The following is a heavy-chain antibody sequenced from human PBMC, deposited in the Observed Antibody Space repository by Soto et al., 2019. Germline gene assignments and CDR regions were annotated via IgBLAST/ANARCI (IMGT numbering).Heavy chain of an antibody. Sequence: SETLSLTCTVSGASISGFYWSWIRKSAGKGLEWIGRIYATGTTDYNPSLKSRVMMSVDTSKKQFSLKLRSVTAADTAVYYCVRDGAKTLRDWFDPWGQGISLTVSS. CDR3: VRDGAKTLRDWFDP. J-gene: IGHJ5*02. V-gene: IGHV4-4*07. D-gene: IGHD1-26*01. CDR1: GASISGFY. CDR2: IYATGTT.